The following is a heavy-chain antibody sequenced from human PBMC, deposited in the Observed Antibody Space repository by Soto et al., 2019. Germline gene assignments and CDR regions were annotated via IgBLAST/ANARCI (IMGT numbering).Heavy chain of an antibody. D-gene: IGHD4-4*01. CDR1: GFTFDNYG. Sequence: GSLRLSCAASGFTFDNYGMSWVRQAPGKGLEWIGAITGAGGSTYNADSVKGRFNISRDNSKKTVYLQVDSLRVEDTAVYYCAKGHSDSFGNYDYFGMDVWGQGTTVTVSS. CDR2: ITGAGGST. V-gene: IGHV3-23*01. J-gene: IGHJ6*02. CDR3: AKGHSDSFGNYDYFGMDV.